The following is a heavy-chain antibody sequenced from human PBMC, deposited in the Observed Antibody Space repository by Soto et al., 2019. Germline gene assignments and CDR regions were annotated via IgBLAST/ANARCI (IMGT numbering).Heavy chain of an antibody. CDR3: ATPPKPDFYYYYGMDV. CDR1: GGTFSSYA. V-gene: IGHV1-69*13. J-gene: IGHJ6*02. CDR2: IIPIFGTA. Sequence: ASVKVSCKASGGTFSSYAISWVRQAPGQGLEWMGGIIPIFGTANYAQKFQGRVTITADESTSTAYMELSSLRSEDTAVYYCATPPKPDFYYYYGMDVWGQGTTVTVSS.